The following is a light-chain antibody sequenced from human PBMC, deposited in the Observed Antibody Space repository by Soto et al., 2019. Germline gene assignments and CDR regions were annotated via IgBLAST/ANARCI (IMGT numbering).Light chain of an antibody. V-gene: IGKV3-20*01. J-gene: IGKJ4*01. CDR2: GAS. CDR1: QSVTSSF. CDR3: QQYGSSVT. Sequence: EIVLTRSPGTLSLSPGEGATLSCRASQSVTSSFLAWYQQKPGQAPRLLIYGASNRATGIPDRFSGSESGTDFTLTISRLEPEDFAVYYCQQYGSSVTFGGGTKV.